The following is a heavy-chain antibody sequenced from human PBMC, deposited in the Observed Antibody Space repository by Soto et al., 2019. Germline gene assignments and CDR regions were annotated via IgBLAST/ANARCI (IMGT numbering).Heavy chain of an antibody. CDR3: ARVRWRHPPVFDY. D-gene: IGHD2-2*01. CDR1: GYSFTSCW. J-gene: IGHJ4*02. V-gene: IGHV5-10-1*01. Sequence: PGESLEIWCKGSGYSFTSCWISWVRQTPGKGLEWMGRIDPSDSYIIYSPSFQGHVTISLDKSVKTAYLQWSSLRTSDTGIYYCARVRWRHPPVFDYWGPGTLVTVSS. CDR2: IDPSDSYI.